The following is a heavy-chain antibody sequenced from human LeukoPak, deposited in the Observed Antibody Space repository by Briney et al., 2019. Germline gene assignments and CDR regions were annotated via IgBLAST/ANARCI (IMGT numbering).Heavy chain of an antibody. CDR2: IYYSGST. CDR3: ARDLSTYDSSGYYPGGWFDP. V-gene: IGHV4-59*01. J-gene: IGHJ5*02. CDR1: GGSISSYY. Sequence: SETLSLTCTVSGGSISSYYWSWIRHPPGKGLEWIGYIYYSGSTNYNPSLKSRVTISVDTSKNQFSLKLSSVTAADTAVYYCARDLSTYDSSGYYPGGWFDPWGQGTLVTVSS. D-gene: IGHD3-22*01.